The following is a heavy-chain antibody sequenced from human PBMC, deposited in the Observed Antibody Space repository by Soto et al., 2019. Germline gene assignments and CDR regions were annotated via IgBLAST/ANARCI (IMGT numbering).Heavy chain of an antibody. CDR2: IYSGGST. V-gene: IGHV3-66*01. CDR1: GFTVSNNY. D-gene: IGHD6-19*01. Sequence: EVQLVESGGGLVQPGGSLRLSCAASGFTVSNNYMSWVRQAPGKGLEWVSVIYSGGSTYYADSVKGRFTMSRDNSKNTLYLQMNSLRAEDMAVYYCARDLYSSGWLTGFDPWGQGTLVTVSS. CDR3: ARDLYSSGWLTGFDP. J-gene: IGHJ5*02.